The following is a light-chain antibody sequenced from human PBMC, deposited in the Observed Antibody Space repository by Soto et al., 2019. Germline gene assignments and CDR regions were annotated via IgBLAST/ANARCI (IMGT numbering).Light chain of an antibody. Sequence: EIVLTQSPGTLSLSPGERATLSCRASQSVSSSLAWYQQKPGQAPRLLIYGASTRATGVPARFSGSGSGTEFTLTISSLQSEDFAVYYCQQYYNWPITFGQGTRREIK. CDR3: QQYYNWPIT. CDR1: QSVSSS. V-gene: IGKV3-15*01. CDR2: GAS. J-gene: IGKJ5*01.